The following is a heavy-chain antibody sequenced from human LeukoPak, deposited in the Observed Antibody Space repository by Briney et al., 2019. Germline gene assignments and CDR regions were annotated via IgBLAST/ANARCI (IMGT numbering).Heavy chain of an antibody. Sequence: SETLSLTCTVSGGSISSYYWSWIRQPPGKGLEWIGYIYYSGNTNFNPSLKSRVTISVDTSKNQFSLKLSSVTAADTAVYHCARSRLEATYYDILTGYYDYWGQGTLVTVSS. CDR3: ARSRLEATYYDILTGYYDY. CDR1: GGSISSYY. J-gene: IGHJ4*02. CDR2: IYYSGNT. D-gene: IGHD3-9*01. V-gene: IGHV4-59*01.